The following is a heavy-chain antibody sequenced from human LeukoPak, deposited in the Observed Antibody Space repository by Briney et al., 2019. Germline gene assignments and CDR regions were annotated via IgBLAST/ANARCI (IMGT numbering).Heavy chain of an antibody. CDR3: AKWVRYSSSWYVGDY. V-gene: IGHV3-23*01. CDR2: ISGSGGST. Sequence: GGTLRLSCAASGFTFSSYGMSWVRQAPGKGLEWVSAISGSGGSTYYADSVKGRFTISRDNSKNTLYLQMNSLRAEDTAVYYCAKWVRYSSSWYVGDYWGQGTLVTVSP. J-gene: IGHJ4*02. D-gene: IGHD6-13*01. CDR1: GFTFSSYG.